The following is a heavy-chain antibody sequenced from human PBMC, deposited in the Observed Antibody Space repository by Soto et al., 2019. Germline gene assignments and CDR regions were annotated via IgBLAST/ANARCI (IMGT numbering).Heavy chain of an antibody. D-gene: IGHD2-2*01. CDR1: GFNFRNFG. J-gene: IGHJ6*03. V-gene: IGHV3-33*01. CDR3: ARDDTDCGSTNYHTYYYYSYYMDV. CDR2: IWYDGSNK. Sequence: QVQLVESGGGVVQPGKSLRLSCAASGFNFRNFGMHWVRQAPGKGLEWVAFIWYDGSNKYYADSVKGRFTFSRDNSKSTVYLQMNSLSAEDTAVYYCARDDTDCGSTNYHTYYYYSYYMDVWGSGTTVTVSS.